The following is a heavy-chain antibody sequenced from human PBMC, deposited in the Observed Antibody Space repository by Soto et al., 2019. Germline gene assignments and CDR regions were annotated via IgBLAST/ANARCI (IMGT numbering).Heavy chain of an antibody. V-gene: IGHV4-30-2*01. Sequence: SETLSLTCAFSGFSIRSGGYSWSWIRQPPGKGLEWIGYIYHSGSTYYNPSLKSRVTILVDRSKNQFSLKLSSVTAADTAVYYCARGEVVALGYWGQGTLVTVSS. CDR3: ARGEVVALGY. CDR2: IYHSGST. CDR1: GFSIRSGGYS. J-gene: IGHJ4*02. D-gene: IGHD2-15*01.